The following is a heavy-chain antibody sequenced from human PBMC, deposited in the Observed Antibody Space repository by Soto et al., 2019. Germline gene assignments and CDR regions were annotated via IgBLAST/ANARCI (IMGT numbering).Heavy chain of an antibody. Sequence: QVQLVESGGGVVQPGRSLRLSCAASGFTFNNYGMHWVRQAPGKGLEWVATISNDGSDKYYADSVKGRLTISRDNSKNTVYLQMISLRAEATALYYCAKDQGISASHGVDWGQGTMVTVSS. V-gene: IGHV3-30*18. CDR1: GFTFNNYG. CDR3: AKDQGISASHGVD. D-gene: IGHD6-13*01. CDR2: ISNDGSDK. J-gene: IGHJ3*01.